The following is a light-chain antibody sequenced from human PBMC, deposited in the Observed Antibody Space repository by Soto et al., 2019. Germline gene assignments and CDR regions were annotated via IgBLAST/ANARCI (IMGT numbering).Light chain of an antibody. CDR3: MQGTHWPLT. V-gene: IGKV2-30*01. CDR2: KVS. Sequence: DVVMTQSPLSLPVTLGQPASISCRSSQSLVYSDGNTYLNWFQQRPGQSPRRLIYKVSNRGSGVPDRFNGSGSGTDFTLKISRVEADDVGVYYCMQGTHWPLTFGGGTKVEIK. J-gene: IGKJ4*01. CDR1: QSLVYSDGNTY.